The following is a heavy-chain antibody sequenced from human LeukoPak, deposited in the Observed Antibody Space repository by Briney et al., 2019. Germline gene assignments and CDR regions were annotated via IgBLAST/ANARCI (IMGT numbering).Heavy chain of an antibody. CDR2: IRDSGTDT. J-gene: IGHJ4*02. V-gene: IGHV3-23*01. D-gene: IGHD6-25*01. CDR3: AKQFTAAGIPALHY. CDR1: GFTFSSYA. Sequence: GGSLRHSCAASGFTFSSYAMSWVRQAPGKGLEWVSGIRDSGTDTFYADSVKGRFTISRDNSKNTLYVQMNSLRAEDTALYYCAKQFTAAGIPALHYWGQGTLVTVSS.